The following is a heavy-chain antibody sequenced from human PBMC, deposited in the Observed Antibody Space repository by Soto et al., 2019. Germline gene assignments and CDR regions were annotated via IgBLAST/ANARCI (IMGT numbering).Heavy chain of an antibody. CDR2: IYYSGST. CDR3: ARGVGEQQLTYYFDY. D-gene: IGHD6-13*01. CDR1: GGSISSYY. J-gene: IGHJ4*02. V-gene: IGHV4-59*01. Sequence: SETLSLTCIVSGGSISSYYWSWIRQPPGKGLEWIGYIYYSGSTNYNPSLKSRVTISVDTSKNQFSLKLSSVTAADTAVYYCARGVGEQQLTYYFDYWGQGTLVTVSS.